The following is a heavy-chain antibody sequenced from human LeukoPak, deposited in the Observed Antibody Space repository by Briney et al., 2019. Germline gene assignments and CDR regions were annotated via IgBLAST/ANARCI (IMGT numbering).Heavy chain of an antibody. J-gene: IGHJ4*02. D-gene: IGHD4-17*01. V-gene: IGHV3-30*04. CDR1: GFTFSSYA. CDR3: ARDTARDYGDYSS. CDR2: ISYDGSNK. Sequence: GRSLRLSCAASGFTFSSYAMHWVRQAPGKGLEWVAVISYDGSNKYYADSVKGRFTISRDNSENTLYLQMNSLRAEDTAVYYCARDTARDYGDYSSWGQGTLVTVSS.